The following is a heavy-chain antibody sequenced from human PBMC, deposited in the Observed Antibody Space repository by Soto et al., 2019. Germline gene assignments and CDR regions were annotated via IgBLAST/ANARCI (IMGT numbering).Heavy chain of an antibody. Sequence: QVQLVESGGGVVQPGRSLRLSCAASGFTFSSYGMHWVRQAPGKGLAWVAVISYDGSNKYYADSVKGRLTISRDNSKNTRYLQMNSLRAEDTAVYYCAKAYYDYIWWSYRSYYFDYWGQGTLVTVSS. CDR1: GFTFSSYG. CDR3: AKAYYDYIWWSYRSYYFDY. CDR2: ISYDGSNK. V-gene: IGHV3-30*18. J-gene: IGHJ4*02. D-gene: IGHD3-16*02.